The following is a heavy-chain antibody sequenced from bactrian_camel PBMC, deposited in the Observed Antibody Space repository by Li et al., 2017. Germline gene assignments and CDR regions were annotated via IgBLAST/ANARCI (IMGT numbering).Heavy chain of an antibody. V-gene: IGHV3S53*01. Sequence: HVQLVESGGGLVQPGGSLRLSCAASGVTYNLYFMGWFRQAPGKEREGVATTYSGAVTYYSNSVKGRFTVSRDNANNLAYLQMTSLKSEDTALYYCSTSRTTYWGQGTQVTVS. J-gene: IGHJ4*01. CDR3: STSRTTY. CDR1: GVTYNLYF. CDR2: TYSGAVT.